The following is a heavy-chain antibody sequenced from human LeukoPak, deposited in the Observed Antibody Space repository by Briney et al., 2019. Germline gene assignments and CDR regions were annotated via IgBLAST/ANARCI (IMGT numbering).Heavy chain of an antibody. CDR2: INHRGST. V-gene: IGHV4-34*01. J-gene: IGHJ3*02. Sequence: SETLSLTCAVYGGSFSDYYWTWIRQPPGKGLEWIGEINHRGSTHYNPSLKSRVTISVDTSKKQFSLKLSSVTAADTAVYYCATYSSGFDIWGQGTVVTVSS. CDR3: ATYSSGFDI. D-gene: IGHD6-13*01. CDR1: GGSFSDYY.